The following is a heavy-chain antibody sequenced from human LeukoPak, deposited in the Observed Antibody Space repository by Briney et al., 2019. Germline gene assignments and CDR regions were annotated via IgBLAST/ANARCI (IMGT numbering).Heavy chain of an antibody. CDR2: IYYSGST. CDR1: GGSISSSSYY. V-gene: IGHV4-39*07. Sequence: SETLSLTCTVSGGSISSSSYYWGWIRQPPGKGLEWIGSIYYSGSTYYNPSLKSRVTISVDTSKNQFSLKLSSVTAADTAVYYCARGGWFGELHYYYYYMDVWGKGTTVTISS. D-gene: IGHD3-10*01. CDR3: ARGGWFGELHYYYYYMDV. J-gene: IGHJ6*03.